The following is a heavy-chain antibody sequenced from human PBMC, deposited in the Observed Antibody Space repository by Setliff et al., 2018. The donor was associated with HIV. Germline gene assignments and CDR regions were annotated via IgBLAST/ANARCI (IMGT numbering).Heavy chain of an antibody. V-gene: IGHV3-74*03. Sequence: GGSLRLSCAASGFTFSSYWMHWVRQAPGKGLVWVSRLNTDGSSTKYADSVKGRFTISRDNAKNTLYLQMDSLRGEDTAVYYCARDPPGYGDSSDYWGQGTLVTVSS. CDR1: GFTFSSYW. J-gene: IGHJ4*02. CDR3: ARDPPGYGDSSDY. D-gene: IGHD4-17*01. CDR2: LNTDGSST.